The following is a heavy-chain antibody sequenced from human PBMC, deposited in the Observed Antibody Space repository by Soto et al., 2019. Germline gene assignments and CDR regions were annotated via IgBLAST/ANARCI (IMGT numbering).Heavy chain of an antibody. D-gene: IGHD6-6*01. CDR1: GFTFSSYW. V-gene: IGHV3-7*01. J-gene: IGHJ4*02. CDR3: ARARIAARRGDDY. Sequence: HPGGSLRLSCAASGFTFSSYWMSWVRQAPGKGLEWVANIKQDGSEKYYVDSVKGRFTISRDNAKNSLYLQMNSLRAEDTAVYYCARARIAARRGDDYWGQGTLVTVSS. CDR2: IKQDGSEK.